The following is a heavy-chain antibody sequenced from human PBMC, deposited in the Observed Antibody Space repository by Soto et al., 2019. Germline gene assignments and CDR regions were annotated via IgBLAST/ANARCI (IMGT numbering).Heavy chain of an antibody. D-gene: IGHD5-18*01. CDR3: VRGNDGYGVFDS. V-gene: IGHV3-74*01. CDR1: GFALSSYW. J-gene: IGHJ4*02. Sequence: GGSMRLSCAASGFALSSYWMHWVRQAPGKGLVWVSRINMAGTARNYADSVKGRFSNSRDNAKNTLYLQMNSLRDDDTAMYYCVRGNDGYGVFDSWGQGALVTVSS. CDR2: INMAGTAR.